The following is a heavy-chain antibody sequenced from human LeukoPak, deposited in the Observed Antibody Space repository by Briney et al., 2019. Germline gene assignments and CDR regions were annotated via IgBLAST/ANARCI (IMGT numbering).Heavy chain of an antibody. CDR3: VKDDGWVQYAN. D-gene: IGHD5-24*01. Sequence: GGSLRLSCAASGFTFSSYWMSWVRQAPGKGLEWVSGIRTDAVTTCYADSVKGRFIISRDNSKNTVYLQMNSLSAEDAAVYYCVKDDGWVQYANWGQGTLVTVSS. V-gene: IGHV3-23*01. CDR1: GFTFSSYW. CDR2: IRTDAVTT. J-gene: IGHJ4*02.